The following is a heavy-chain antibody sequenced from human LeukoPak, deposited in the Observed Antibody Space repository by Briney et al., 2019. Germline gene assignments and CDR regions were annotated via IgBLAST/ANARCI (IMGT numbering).Heavy chain of an antibody. J-gene: IGHJ4*02. V-gene: IGHV3-48*03. CDR2: TSTGSNTI. CDR3: VASSWAYYFDC. CDR1: GFTFSSYD. D-gene: IGHD6-13*01. Sequence: GGSLRLSCAASGFTFSSYDMNWVRQAPGKGLEWVSYTSTGSNTIYYADSVKGRFTISRDNAKNSLYLQMNSLRAEDTAVYYCVASSWAYYFDCWGQGTLVTVSS.